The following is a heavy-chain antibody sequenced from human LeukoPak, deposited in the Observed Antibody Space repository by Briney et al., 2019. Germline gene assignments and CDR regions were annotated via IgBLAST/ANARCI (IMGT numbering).Heavy chain of an antibody. CDR1: GFTFSSYW. CDR2: INSDGSST. CDR3: AREARSGWSPLVDY. Sequence: GGSLRLSCAASGFTFSSYWMHWVRQAPGKGLVWVSRINSDGSSTSYADSVKGRFTISRDNAKNTLYPQMNSLRAEDTAVYYCAREARSGWSPLVDYWGQGTLVTVSS. D-gene: IGHD6-19*01. J-gene: IGHJ4*02. V-gene: IGHV3-74*01.